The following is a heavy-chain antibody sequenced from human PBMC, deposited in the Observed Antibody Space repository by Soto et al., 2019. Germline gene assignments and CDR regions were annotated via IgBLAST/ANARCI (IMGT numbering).Heavy chain of an antibody. CDR1: GFTFSSYW. CDR2: INGDGSYT. Sequence: EVQLVESGGGLVQPGGSLRLSCAASGFTFSSYWMHWLRQVPGKGLVWVSRINGDGSYTNYADSVKGRFTISRDNAKNTLYLQMNSLRAEDTAVYYCARERGGYSSDFWGPGTLVTVSS. CDR3: ARERGGYSSDF. D-gene: IGHD2-15*01. J-gene: IGHJ4*02. V-gene: IGHV3-74*01.